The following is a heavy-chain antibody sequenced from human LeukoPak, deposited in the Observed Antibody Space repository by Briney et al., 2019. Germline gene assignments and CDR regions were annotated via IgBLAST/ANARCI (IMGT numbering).Heavy chain of an antibody. D-gene: IGHD3-3*01. Sequence: GGSLRLSCEGSAFIFSGHWMNWVRQTPGKGLEWVSGISWNSGSIGYADSVKGRFTISRDNGKNALYLEMNSLRAEDTALYYCVKDGAIFGVPITRGGMDVWGQGTTVTVSS. V-gene: IGHV3-9*01. J-gene: IGHJ6*02. CDR3: VKDGAIFGVPITRGGMDV. CDR1: AFIFSGHW. CDR2: ISWNSGSI.